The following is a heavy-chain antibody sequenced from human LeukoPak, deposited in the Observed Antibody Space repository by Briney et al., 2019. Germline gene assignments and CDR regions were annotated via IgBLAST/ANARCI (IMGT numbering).Heavy chain of an antibody. CDR2: IYYSGST. CDR1: GGSISSSAYY. Sequence: SETLSLTCTVSGGSISSSAYYWGWIRQPPGKGLEWIGTIYYSGSTYYTPSLKSRVTMSVDTSKNQFSLKLTSVTAADTAVYYCARHRGTYSGRLYFFDYWGQGTLVTVSS. D-gene: IGHD3-10*01. V-gene: IGHV4-39*01. J-gene: IGHJ4*02. CDR3: ARHRGTYSGRLYFFDY.